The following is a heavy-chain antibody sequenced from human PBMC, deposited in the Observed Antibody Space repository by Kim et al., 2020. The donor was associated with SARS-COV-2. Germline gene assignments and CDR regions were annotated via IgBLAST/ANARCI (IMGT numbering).Heavy chain of an antibody. CDR3: ARDRGDYVWSPYGMDV. D-gene: IGHD3-16*01. J-gene: IGHJ6*02. Sequence: SVKGRFTISRDNSKNTLYLQMNSLRAEDTAVYYCARDRGDYVWSPYGMDVWGQGTTVTVSS. V-gene: IGHV3-30*07.